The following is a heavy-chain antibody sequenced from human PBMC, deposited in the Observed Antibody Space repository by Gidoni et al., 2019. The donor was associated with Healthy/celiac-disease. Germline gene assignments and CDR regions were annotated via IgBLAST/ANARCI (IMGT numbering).Heavy chain of an antibody. CDR3: ARGYYYGSGSWYGY. J-gene: IGHJ4*02. V-gene: IGHV4-34*01. Sequence: QVQLQQWGAGLLKPSETLSLTCAVYGGSFSGYYWSWIRQTPGKGLEWIGEINHSGSTNYNPSLKSRVTISVDTSKNQFSRKLSSVTAADTAVYYCARGYYYGSGSWYGYWGQGTLVTVSS. CDR2: INHSGST. CDR1: GGSFSGYY. D-gene: IGHD3-10*01.